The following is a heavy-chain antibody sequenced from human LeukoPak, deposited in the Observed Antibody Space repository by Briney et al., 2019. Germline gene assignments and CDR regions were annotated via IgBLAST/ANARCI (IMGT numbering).Heavy chain of an antibody. V-gene: IGHV1-46*01. CDR1: GYTFTSYY. CDR2: INPSGGST. Sequence: ASVKVSCKASGYTFTSYYMHWVRQAPGQGLEWMGIINPSGGSTSYAQKFQGRVTITADKSTSTAYMELSSLRSEDTAVYYCATRVNGGYYFDYWGQGTLVTVSS. D-gene: IGHD6-6*01. CDR3: ATRVNGGYYFDY. J-gene: IGHJ4*02.